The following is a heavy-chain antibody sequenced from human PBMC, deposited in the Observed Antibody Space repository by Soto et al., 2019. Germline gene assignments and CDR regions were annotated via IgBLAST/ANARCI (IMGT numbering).Heavy chain of an antibody. Sequence: GGSLRLSCAASGFTFSSYGMHWVRQAPGKGLEWVAVISYDGSNKYYADSVKGRFTISRDNSKNTLYLQMNSLRAEDTAVYYCAKDVVGAPSFFDYWGQGTLVTVSS. V-gene: IGHV3-30*18. CDR2: ISYDGSNK. CDR1: GFTFSSYG. D-gene: IGHD1-26*01. CDR3: AKDVVGAPSFFDY. J-gene: IGHJ4*02.